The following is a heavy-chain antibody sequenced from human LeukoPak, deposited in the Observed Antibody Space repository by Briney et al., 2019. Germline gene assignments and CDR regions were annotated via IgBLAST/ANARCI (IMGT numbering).Heavy chain of an antibody. V-gene: IGHV3-30-3*01. Sequence: HPGGSLRLSCAASGFTFSSYAMHWVRQAPGKGLEWVAVISYDGSNKYYADSVKGRFTISRDNSKNTLYLQMNSLRAEDTAVYYCARAPSIAAAPYDYWGQGTLVTVSS. J-gene: IGHJ4*02. D-gene: IGHD6-13*01. CDR2: ISYDGSNK. CDR1: GFTFSSYA. CDR3: ARAPSIAAAPYDY.